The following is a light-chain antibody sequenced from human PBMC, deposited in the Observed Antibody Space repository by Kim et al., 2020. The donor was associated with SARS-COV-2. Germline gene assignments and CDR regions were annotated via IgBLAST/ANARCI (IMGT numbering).Light chain of an antibody. J-gene: IGKJ4*02. CDR1: QSVSDW. CDR3: QQYNSFSPT. CDR2: ETS. V-gene: IGKV1-5*03. Sequence: ASVGDRVTLTCRASQSVSDWLAWYQQKPGKAPHLLISETSRLQSGVPSRFSGSGSGTEFTLTISRLQPDDFATYYCQQYNSFSPTFGGGTKVDIK.